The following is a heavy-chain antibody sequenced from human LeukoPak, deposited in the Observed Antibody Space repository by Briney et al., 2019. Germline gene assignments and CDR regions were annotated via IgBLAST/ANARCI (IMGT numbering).Heavy chain of an antibody. CDR1: GGSFSGYY. CDR3: ARVRRYYFDC. J-gene: IGHJ4*02. CDR2: INHSGST. Sequence: SETLSLTCAVYGGSFSGYYWSWIRQPPGKGLEWIGEINHSGSTNYNPSLKSRVTISVDTSKNQFSLKLSSVTAADTAVYYCARVRRYYFDCWGQGTLVTVSS. V-gene: IGHV4-34*01.